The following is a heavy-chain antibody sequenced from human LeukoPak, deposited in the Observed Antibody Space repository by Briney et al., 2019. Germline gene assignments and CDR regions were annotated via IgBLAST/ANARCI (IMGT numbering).Heavy chain of an antibody. Sequence: SETLSLTCTVSGGSISSDYWSWIRQPPGKGLEWIGYIYYSGSTNYNPSLKSRVTISVDTSKNQLSLKLRSVTAADTAVYYCARDFRGSYGFDCWGQGTLVTVSS. CDR2: IYYSGST. CDR3: ARDFRGSYGFDC. V-gene: IGHV4-59*01. CDR1: GGSISSDY. D-gene: IGHD1-26*01. J-gene: IGHJ4*02.